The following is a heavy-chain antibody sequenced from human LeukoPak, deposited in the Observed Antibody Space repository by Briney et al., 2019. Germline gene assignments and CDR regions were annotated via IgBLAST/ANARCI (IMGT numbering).Heavy chain of an antibody. CDR1: GGSISSGGYY. V-gene: IGHV4-31*03. Sequence: SETLSLTCTVSGGSISSGGYYWSWIRQHPGKGLEWIGYIYYSGSTYYNPSLKSRVTISADTSKNQFSLKLSSVTAADTAVYYCARDLSRYGSGRSWGQGTLVTVSS. D-gene: IGHD3-10*01. J-gene: IGHJ4*02. CDR2: IYYSGST. CDR3: ARDLSRYGSGRS.